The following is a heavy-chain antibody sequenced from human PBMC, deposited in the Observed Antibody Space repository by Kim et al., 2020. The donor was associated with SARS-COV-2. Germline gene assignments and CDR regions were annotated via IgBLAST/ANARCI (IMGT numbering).Heavy chain of an antibody. V-gene: IGHV4-59*01. J-gene: IGHJ3*02. Sequence: YNPARKRRVTIAVDPSKNRCSRKLISVTAADTAVYYCARVVVSGVGAFDIWGQGTMVTVSS. D-gene: IGHD6-19*01. CDR3: ARVVVSGVGAFDI.